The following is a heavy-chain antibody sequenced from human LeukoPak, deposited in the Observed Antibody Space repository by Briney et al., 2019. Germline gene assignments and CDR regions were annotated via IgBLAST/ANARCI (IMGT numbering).Heavy chain of an antibody. CDR2: IYYCGST. CDR1: GGSLSSYY. D-gene: IGHD6-13*01. J-gene: IGHJ3*02. Sequence: SETLSLTCTVSGGSLSSYYWSWIRRPPGKGLEWIGYIYYCGSTNYSPSLKSRVYIWVDTSKNQFSRKLSSVTAADTAVYYCAIVEQQLGAFDIWGQGTMVTVSS. V-gene: IGHV4-59*01. CDR3: AIVEQQLGAFDI.